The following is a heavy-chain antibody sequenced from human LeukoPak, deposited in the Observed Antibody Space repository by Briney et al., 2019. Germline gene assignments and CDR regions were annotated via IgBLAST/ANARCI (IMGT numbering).Heavy chain of an antibody. V-gene: IGHV3-21*01. D-gene: IGHD3-10*01. J-gene: IGHJ3*02. CDR3: AKVVTMVRGFVWVLDAFDI. CDR1: GFTFSSYS. CDR2: ISSSSRYI. Sequence: PGGSLRLSCAASGFTFSSYSMNWVRQAPGGGLEWVSSISSSSRYIYYADSVKGRFTISRDNAKNSLSLQMNSLRAEDTAVYYCAKVVTMVRGFVWVLDAFDIWGQGTMVTVSS.